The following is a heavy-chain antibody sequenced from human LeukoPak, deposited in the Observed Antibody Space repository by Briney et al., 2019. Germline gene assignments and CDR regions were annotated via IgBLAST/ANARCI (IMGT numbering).Heavy chain of an antibody. Sequence: KPSETLSLTCTVSGGSISSYYWSWIRQPPGKGLEWIGYIYYSGSTNYNPSLRSRVTISVDSSKNQFSLKLTSVTAADTAVYYCARGGSGEVPEYFKHWGQGTLVTVSS. CDR2: IYYSGST. CDR3: ARGGSGEVPEYFKH. J-gene: IGHJ1*01. V-gene: IGHV4-59*01. D-gene: IGHD3-10*01. CDR1: GGSISSYY.